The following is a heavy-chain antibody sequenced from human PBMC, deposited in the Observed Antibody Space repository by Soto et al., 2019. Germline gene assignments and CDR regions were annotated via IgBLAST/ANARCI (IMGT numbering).Heavy chain of an antibody. CDR2: INAGNGNT. D-gene: IGHD3-3*01. Sequence: ASVKVSCKASGYTFTSYAMHWVRQAPGQRLEWMGWINAGNGNTKYSQKFQGRVTITRDTSASTAYMELSSLRSEDTAVYYCARDSGITIFGVVIKSGMDVWGKGTRVTVA. J-gene: IGHJ6*04. CDR3: ARDSGITIFGVVIKSGMDV. V-gene: IGHV1-3*01. CDR1: GYTFTSYA.